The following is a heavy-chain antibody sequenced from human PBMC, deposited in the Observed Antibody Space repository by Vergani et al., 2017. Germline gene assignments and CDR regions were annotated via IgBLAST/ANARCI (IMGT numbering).Heavy chain of an antibody. CDR1: GFTFSSYA. V-gene: IGHV3-23*01. J-gene: IGHJ4*02. CDR3: AKSRHPLRGFDY. CDR2: ISGSGGRT. Sequence: EVQLLESGGGLVQPGGSLRLSCAASGFTFSSYAMSWVRQAPGKGLEWVSAISGSGGRTYYADSVKGRFTISRDNSKNTLYLQMNSLRAEDTAVYYCAKSRHPLRGFDYWGQGTLVTVSS. D-gene: IGHD6-6*01.